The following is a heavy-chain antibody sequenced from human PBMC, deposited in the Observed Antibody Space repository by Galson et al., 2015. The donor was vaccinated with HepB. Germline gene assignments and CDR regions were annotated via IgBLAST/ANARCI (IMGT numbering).Heavy chain of an antibody. D-gene: IGHD6-19*01. CDR2: ISGSGGST. CDR1: GYTFSSYA. Sequence: SLRLSCAASGYTFSSYAMSWVRQAPGKGLEWVSAISGSGGSTYYADTVKGRFTITRDNSKNTLYLQMNSLRAEDTAVYYCAKQVEQWLVQAWGQGTLVTVSS. CDR3: AKQVEQWLVQA. V-gene: IGHV3-23*01. J-gene: IGHJ5*02.